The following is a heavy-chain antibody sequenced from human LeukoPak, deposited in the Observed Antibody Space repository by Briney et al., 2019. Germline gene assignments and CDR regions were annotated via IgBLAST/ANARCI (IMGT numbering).Heavy chain of an antibody. CDR1: GFTFSNYW. CDR2: INQDGTEK. D-gene: IGHD3-22*01. V-gene: IGHV3-7*01. Sequence: GGSLRLSCAASGFTFSNYWMSWVRQAPGQGLEWVASINQDGTEKNYVDSVKGRFTISRDNAKNSLYLQLNSLRVEDTAVYYCARSRIEMIVVVMTKYYYDYWGQGTLVTVSS. J-gene: IGHJ4*02. CDR3: ARSRIEMIVVVMTKYYYDY.